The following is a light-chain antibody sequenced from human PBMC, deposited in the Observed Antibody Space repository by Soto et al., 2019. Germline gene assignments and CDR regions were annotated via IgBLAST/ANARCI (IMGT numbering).Light chain of an antibody. CDR2: AAS. Sequence: DIQMTQSPSSLSASVGDRVTITCRASQSISNFLNWYQQKPGRAPELLIYAASSVQSGVPSRFSGSGSGTHFTLTISSLQPEDFATYYCQQSYSTPLFTFGPGTEVDIK. J-gene: IGKJ3*01. CDR1: QSISNF. CDR3: QQSYSTPLFT. V-gene: IGKV1-39*01.